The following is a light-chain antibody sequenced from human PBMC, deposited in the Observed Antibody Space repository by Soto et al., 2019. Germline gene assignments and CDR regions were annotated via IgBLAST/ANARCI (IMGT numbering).Light chain of an antibody. CDR2: TAS. Sequence: AIRMTQSPSSLSASTGDRVTITCRASQGIRSYLAWYQQKPGKAPNLLIYTASTLQSGVPSRFSGSGSGTDFTLTISSLQSEDFAVYYCQQYNNWPDTFGQGTKVDIK. V-gene: IGKV1-8*01. CDR1: QGIRSY. CDR3: QQYNNWPDT. J-gene: IGKJ2*01.